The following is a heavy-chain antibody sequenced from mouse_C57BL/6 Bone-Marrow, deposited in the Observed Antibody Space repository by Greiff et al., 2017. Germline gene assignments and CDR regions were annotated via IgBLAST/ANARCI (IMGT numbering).Heavy chain of an antibody. V-gene: IGHV1-59*01. CDR1: GYTFTSYW. CDR2: IDPSDSYT. D-gene: IGHD1-3*01. Sequence: QVQLQQPGAELVRPGTSVKLSCKASGYTFTSYWMHWVKQRPGQGLEWIGVIDPSDSYTNYNQKFKGKATMTVDTSSSTAYMQLSSLTSEDSAVYYCARTTKALLFAYWGQGTLVTVSA. J-gene: IGHJ3*01. CDR3: ARTTKALLFAY.